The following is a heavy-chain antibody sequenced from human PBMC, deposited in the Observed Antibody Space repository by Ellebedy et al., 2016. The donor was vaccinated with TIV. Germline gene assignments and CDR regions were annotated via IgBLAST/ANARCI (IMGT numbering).Heavy chain of an antibody. CDR1: GFTFSNYA. CDR3: AKVWWSLQLSFFDY. Sequence: GESLKISCAASGFTFSNYAMNWVRQAPGKGLEWVSAISGSGGRTYYADSVRGRFTISRDNSKNTLYLQMNSLRAEDTAVYYCAKVWWSLQLSFFDYWGQGTLVTISS. V-gene: IGHV3-23*01. D-gene: IGHD3-16*01. J-gene: IGHJ4*02. CDR2: ISGSGGRT.